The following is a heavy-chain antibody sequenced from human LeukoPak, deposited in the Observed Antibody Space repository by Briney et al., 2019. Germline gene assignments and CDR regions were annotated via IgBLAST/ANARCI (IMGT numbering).Heavy chain of an antibody. CDR1: GFTFASSA. Sequence: GASVKVSCKASGFTFASSAIQWVRQARGQRLEWIGWIVVGSGNRRYAQKFQESVTITTDMSTSTAYMELNSLTSEDTAVYYCAAERYSDSCCWFDPWGQGTLVTVSS. CDR3: AAERYSDSCCWFDP. V-gene: IGHV1-58*02. J-gene: IGHJ5*02. D-gene: IGHD1-26*01. CDR2: IVVGSGNR.